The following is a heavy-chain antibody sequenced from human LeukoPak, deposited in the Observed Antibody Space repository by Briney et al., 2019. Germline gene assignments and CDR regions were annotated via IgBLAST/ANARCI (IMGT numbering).Heavy chain of an antibody. CDR3: AKDQDTYGSGSYYNY. J-gene: IGHJ4*02. V-gene: IGHV3-30-3*01. D-gene: IGHD3-10*01. Sequence: PGGSLRLSCAASGFTFSSYAMHWVRQAPGKGLEWVAVISYDGSNKYYADSVKGRFTISRDNSKNTLYLQMNSLRAEDTAVYYCAKDQDTYGSGSYYNYWGQGTLVTVSS. CDR2: ISYDGSNK. CDR1: GFTFSSYA.